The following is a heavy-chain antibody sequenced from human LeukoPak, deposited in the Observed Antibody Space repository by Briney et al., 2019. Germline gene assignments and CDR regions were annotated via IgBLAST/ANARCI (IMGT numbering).Heavy chain of an antibody. V-gene: IGHV1-46*01. D-gene: IGHD3-16*01. CDR3: ARDATRGIGGSYDLDF. J-gene: IGHJ4*02. CDR2: LNPSRGTT. Sequence: ASVKVSCKASGYNFSSYYIQWVRQDPGQGLEWMGLLNPSRGTTAYAPKFQGRVTMTRDTSSNTVYMELRGLRSDDTAIYHCARDATRGIGGSYDLDFWGQGSLVTVSS. CDR1: GYNFSSYY.